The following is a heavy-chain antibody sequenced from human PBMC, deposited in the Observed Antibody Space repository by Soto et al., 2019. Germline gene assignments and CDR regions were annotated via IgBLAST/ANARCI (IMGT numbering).Heavy chain of an antibody. D-gene: IGHD6-13*01. CDR2: IYHSGST. V-gene: IGHV4-30-2*01. Sequence: SETLFLTCAVSGGSISSGGYSWSWIRQPPGKGLEWIGYIYHSGSTYYNPSLKSRVTISVDRSKNQFSLKLSSVTAADTAVYYCARAAAKTHFDYWGQGTLVTVSS. CDR3: ARAAAKTHFDY. CDR1: GGSISSGGYS. J-gene: IGHJ4*02.